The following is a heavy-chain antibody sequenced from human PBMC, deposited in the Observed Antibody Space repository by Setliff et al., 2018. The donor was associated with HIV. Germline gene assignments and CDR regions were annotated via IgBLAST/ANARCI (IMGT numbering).Heavy chain of an antibody. Sequence: SETLSLTCSVSGGSLSSGSHYCTWLRQAAGKGLEWIGHFYTSGTTNYNPSLESRVTISVDTTKNQFSLKLSSVTAADAAVYYCGTAMYYYYGLDVWGQGIRVTVSS. D-gene: IGHD2-2*01. CDR2: FYTSGTT. CDR3: GTAMYYYYGLDV. J-gene: IGHJ6*02. CDR1: GGSLSSGSHY. V-gene: IGHV4-61*09.